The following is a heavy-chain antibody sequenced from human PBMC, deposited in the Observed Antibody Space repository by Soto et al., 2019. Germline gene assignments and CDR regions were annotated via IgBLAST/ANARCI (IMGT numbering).Heavy chain of an antibody. CDR3: ASSLGYCSGGSCYPTANWFDP. J-gene: IGHJ5*02. Sequence: QVQLVQSGSEVKKPGASVKVSCKASGYTFTSYDINWVRQATGQGLEWMGWMNPNSGNTGYAQKFQGRVTMTRNTSIGTAYMELSSLISEETAVYYCASSLGYCSGGSCYPTANWFDPWGQGTLVTVSS. CDR1: GYTFTSYD. D-gene: IGHD2-15*01. CDR2: MNPNSGNT. V-gene: IGHV1-8*02.